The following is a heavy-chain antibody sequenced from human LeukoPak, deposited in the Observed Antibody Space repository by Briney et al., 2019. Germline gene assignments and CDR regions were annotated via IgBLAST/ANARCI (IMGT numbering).Heavy chain of an antibody. J-gene: IGHJ6*03. V-gene: IGHV1-69*06. CDR3: ARGGQLSSFFYYYYCMDV. Sequence: EASVKVSCKASGGTFSNYAISWVRQAPGQGLEWMGGIIPIFGTANYAQKFRGRVTITADKSTRTAYMELSSLRSDDTAVYYCARGGQLSSFFYYYYCMDVWGKGTTVTVSS. CDR1: GGTFSNYA. CDR2: IIPIFGTA. D-gene: IGHD6-13*01.